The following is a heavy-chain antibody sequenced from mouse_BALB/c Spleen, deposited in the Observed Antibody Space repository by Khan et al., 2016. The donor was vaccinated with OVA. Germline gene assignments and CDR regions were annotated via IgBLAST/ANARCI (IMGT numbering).Heavy chain of an antibody. CDR2: INTYTGEP. V-gene: IGHV9-3-1*01. Sequence: QIQLVQSGPELKKPGETVKISCKASGYTFKNHGMSWVKQAPGKGLKWMGWINTYTGEPTYVEDFKGRFAFSLETSASTAYLQINNLKNEDTATCFCARPPFFSYVMVYWGQGTSVTVSS. J-gene: IGHJ4*01. CDR3: ARPPFFSYVMVY. CDR1: GYTFKNHG.